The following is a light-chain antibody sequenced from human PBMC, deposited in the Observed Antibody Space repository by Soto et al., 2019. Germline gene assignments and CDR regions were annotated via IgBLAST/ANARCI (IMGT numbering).Light chain of an antibody. Sequence: QSVLTQPASVSGSPGQSITLSCPGTSDDGGGYNYVSWYQQHPGKAPKLILYEVSNRPSGVSHRFSGSKSGNTASLTISGLQAEDEADYYCSSSTSSSFPVFGGGTQLTVL. CDR3: SSSTSSSFPV. CDR1: SDDGGGYNY. J-gene: IGLJ7*01. V-gene: IGLV2-14*01. CDR2: EVS.